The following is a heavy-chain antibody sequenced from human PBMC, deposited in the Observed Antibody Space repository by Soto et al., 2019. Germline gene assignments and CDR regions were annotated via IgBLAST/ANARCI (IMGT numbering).Heavy chain of an antibody. Sequence: GGSLRLSCAASGFTFSSYAMSWVRQAPGKGLEWVSAVGTGGTAYYADSVKGRFTISRDNSKNTLYLQMNSLRAEDTAVYYCAKDVLRFLEWLAFYGMDVWGQGTTVTVSS. J-gene: IGHJ6*02. D-gene: IGHD3-3*01. V-gene: IGHV3-23*01. CDR2: VGTGGTA. CDR1: GFTFSSYA. CDR3: AKDVLRFLEWLAFYGMDV.